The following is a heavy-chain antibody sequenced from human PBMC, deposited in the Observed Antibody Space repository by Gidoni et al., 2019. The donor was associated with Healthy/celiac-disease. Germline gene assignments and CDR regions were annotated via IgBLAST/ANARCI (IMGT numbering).Heavy chain of an antibody. CDR1: GFTFSSYS. CDR3: ARDPGSNLLNAFDI. Sequence: EVQLVESGGGLVQPGGSLRLSCAASGFTFSSYSMNWVRQAPGKGLEWVSYISSSSSTIYYADSVKGRFTISRDNAKNSLYLQMNSLRAEDTAVYYCARDPGSNLLNAFDIWGQGTMVTVSS. CDR2: ISSSSSTI. J-gene: IGHJ3*02. V-gene: IGHV3-48*01. D-gene: IGHD4-4*01.